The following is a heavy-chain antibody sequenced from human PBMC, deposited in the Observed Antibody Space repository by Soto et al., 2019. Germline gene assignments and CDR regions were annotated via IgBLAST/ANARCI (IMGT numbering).Heavy chain of an antibody. D-gene: IGHD2-15*01. Sequence: EVQLLDSGGGFVQPGGSLRLSCASSGFTFIGYTMKWVRQAPGKRLEWVSGISGSGGSTYYADSVTGRFTISRDNSKNTLYLQMNSLTAEDTVVYYYAEVPKDIRTFDSLGQGTLGTVSS. CDR3: AEVPKDIRTFDS. V-gene: IGHV3-23*01. CDR2: ISGSGGST. CDR1: GFTFIGYT. J-gene: IGHJ4*02.